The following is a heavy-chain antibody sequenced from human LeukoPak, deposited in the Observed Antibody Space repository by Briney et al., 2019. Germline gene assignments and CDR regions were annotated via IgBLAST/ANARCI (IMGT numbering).Heavy chain of an antibody. CDR2: VRDSGIGT. Sequence: PGGSLRLSCAASGFTFSSYAMTWVRQAPGKGLEWVSTVRDSGIGTYSADSVKGRFTISRDNSKNTLFLQMNSLRAEDTAVYYCAQGGSSGWPFDCWGQGTPVTVSS. CDR3: AQGGSSGWPFDC. V-gene: IGHV3-23*01. D-gene: IGHD6-19*01. J-gene: IGHJ4*02. CDR1: GFTFSSYA.